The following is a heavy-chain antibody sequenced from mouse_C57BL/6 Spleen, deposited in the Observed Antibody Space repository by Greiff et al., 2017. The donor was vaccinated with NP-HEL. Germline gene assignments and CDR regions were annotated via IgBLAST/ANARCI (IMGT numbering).Heavy chain of an antibody. CDR3: ARSNWVAY. V-gene: IGHV1-82*01. J-gene: IGHJ3*01. Sequence: VQLQQSGPELVKPGASVKISCKASGYAFSSSWMNWVKQRPGKGLEWIGRIYPGDGDTNYNGKFKGKATLTADKSSSTAYMQLSSLTSEDSAVYFCARSNWVAYWGQGTLVTVSA. CDR1: GYAFSSSW. CDR2: IYPGDGDT.